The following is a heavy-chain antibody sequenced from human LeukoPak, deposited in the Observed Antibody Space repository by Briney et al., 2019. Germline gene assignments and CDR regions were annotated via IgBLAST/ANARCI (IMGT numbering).Heavy chain of an antibody. D-gene: IGHD2-2*01. CDR2: INHSGST. J-gene: IGHJ2*01. CDR3: AREIPSRYFDL. V-gene: IGHV4-34*01. CDR1: GGSFSGYY. Sequence: SETLSLTCAVYGGSFSGYYWSWIRQPPGKGLEWIEEINHSGSTNYNPSLKSRVTISVDTSKNQFSLKLSSVTAADTAVYYCAREIPSRYFDLWGRGTLVTVSS.